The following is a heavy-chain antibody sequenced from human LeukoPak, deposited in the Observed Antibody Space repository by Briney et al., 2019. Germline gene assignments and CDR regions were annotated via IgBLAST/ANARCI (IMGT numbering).Heavy chain of an antibody. V-gene: IGHV4-34*01. J-gene: IGHJ5*02. CDR1: GGSFSGYY. D-gene: IGHD6-13*01. CDR2: INHSGST. Sequence: SETLSLTCAVYGGSFSGYYWSWIRQPPGKGLEWIGEINHSGSTNYNPSLKSRVTISVDTSKNQFSLKLSSVTAADTAVYYCARGGELLSIAAAGLYNWFDPWGQGALVTVSS. CDR3: ARGGELLSIAAAGLYNWFDP.